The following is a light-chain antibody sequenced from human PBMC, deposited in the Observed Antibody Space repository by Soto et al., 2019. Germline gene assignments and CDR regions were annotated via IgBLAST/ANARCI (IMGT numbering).Light chain of an antibody. J-gene: IGKJ5*01. CDR2: DAS. CDR1: QNINNY. Sequence: IQLMSPARYLSASVGDRVTSTCQASQNINNYLNWYQQKPGRAPKLLIYDASNLEAGVPSRFRGSGSGTDFTFTISRLQPEDVATYYCQPYVDPPRFAQGTRLEVK. V-gene: IGKV1-33*01. CDR3: QPYVDPPR.